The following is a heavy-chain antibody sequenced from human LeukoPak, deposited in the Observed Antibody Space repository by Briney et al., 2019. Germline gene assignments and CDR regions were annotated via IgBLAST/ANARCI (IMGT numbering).Heavy chain of an antibody. CDR1: GFTFSSYA. D-gene: IGHD3-22*01. Sequence: PGGSLRLSCAASGFTFSSYAMSWVRQAPGKGLEWVSAISGSGGSTYYADSVKGRFTISRDNSKNTLYLQMNSLRVEDTAVYYCAKRDRRITMIVVDHDYWGQGTLVTVSS. CDR2: ISGSGGST. V-gene: IGHV3-23*01. CDR3: AKRDRRITMIVVDHDY. J-gene: IGHJ4*02.